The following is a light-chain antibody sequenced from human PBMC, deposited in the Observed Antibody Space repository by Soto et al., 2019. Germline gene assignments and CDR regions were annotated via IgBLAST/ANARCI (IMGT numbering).Light chain of an antibody. CDR1: SSDVGGSNY. CDR3: TSYTAGTTRVV. J-gene: IGLJ2*01. CDR2: EVS. V-gene: IGLV2-14*01. Sequence: QSALTQPASVSGSPGQSITISCTGTSSDVGGSNYVSWYQQHPGKAPKLMLYEVSNRPSGVSNRFSGSKSGNTASLTIFGLQAEDEAEYFCTSYTAGTTRVVFAGGTKVTVL.